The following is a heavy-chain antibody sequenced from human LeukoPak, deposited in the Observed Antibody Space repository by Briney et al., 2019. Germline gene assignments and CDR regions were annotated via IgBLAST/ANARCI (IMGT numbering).Heavy chain of an antibody. J-gene: IGHJ3*02. V-gene: IGHV4-59*11. Sequence: PSENLSLTCTVSGGSISSHYWSWIRQPPGKGLEWIGYIYYSGSTNYNPSLKSRVTISVDTSKNQFSLKLSSVTAADTAVYYCARDPGDGYNTYYDAFDIWGQGTMVTVSS. D-gene: IGHD5-24*01. CDR3: ARDPGDGYNTYYDAFDI. CDR2: IYYSGST. CDR1: GGSISSHY.